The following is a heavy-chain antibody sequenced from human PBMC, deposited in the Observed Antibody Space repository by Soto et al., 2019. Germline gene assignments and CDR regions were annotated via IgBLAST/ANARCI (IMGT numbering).Heavy chain of an antibody. CDR2: ISSNGGST. J-gene: IGHJ4*02. CDR1: GFTFSSYA. CDR3: ARDLSAGYSGYTYYFDY. Sequence: GGSLRLSCAASGFTFSSYAMHWVRQAPGKGLEYVSAISSNGGSTYYANSVKGRFTISRDNSKNTLYLQMGSLRAEDMAVYYCARDLSAGYSGYTYYFDYWGQGTLVTVSS. D-gene: IGHD5-12*01. V-gene: IGHV3-64*01.